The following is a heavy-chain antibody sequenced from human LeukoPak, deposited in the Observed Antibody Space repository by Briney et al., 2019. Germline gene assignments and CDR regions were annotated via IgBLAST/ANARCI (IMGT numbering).Heavy chain of an antibody. J-gene: IGHJ5*01. CDR2: ISPTGSTT. D-gene: IGHD3-9*01. CDR1: GFSFSGHW. CDR3: TRSYYDILTGYPKNNWFDF. V-gene: IGHV3-74*01. Sequence: GGSLRLSCTASGFSFSGHWMHWARQLPGKGLVWVSRISPTGSTTSYADSVKGRFTVSRDNAKNTLYLQMNSLRAEDTAVYYCTRSYYDILTGYPKNNWFDFWGQGTLVTVSS.